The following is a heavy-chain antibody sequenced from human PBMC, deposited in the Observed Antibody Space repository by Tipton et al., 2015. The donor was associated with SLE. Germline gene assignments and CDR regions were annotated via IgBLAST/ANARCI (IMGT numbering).Heavy chain of an antibody. CDR3: ARGRMGTLTDAFDI. CDR1: GYTFVNYD. D-gene: IGHD1-1*01. CDR2: THPNSGNT. Sequence: QVQLVQSGAEVKKPGASVRVSCEASGYTFVNYDINWVRQATGQGLEWMGWTHPNSGNTGYAQKLQGRVTITTNTSISTSYMELTSLTSEDAAVYYCARGRMGTLTDAFDIWDQG. V-gene: IGHV1-8*01. J-gene: IGHJ3*02.